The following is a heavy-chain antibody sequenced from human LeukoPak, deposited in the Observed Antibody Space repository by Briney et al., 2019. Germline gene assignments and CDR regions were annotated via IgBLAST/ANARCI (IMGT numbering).Heavy chain of an antibody. CDR3: ARVLVGGYGGVGDY. CDR2: INPSGGST. J-gene: IGHJ4*02. CDR1: GYTFTTHY. Sequence: ASVKVSCKASGYTFTTHYMHWVRQAPGQGLEWMGIINPSGGSTSYAQKFQGRVTMTRDTSASTVYTDLSNLRFEDTAVYYCARVLVGGYGGVGDYWGQGTLVTVSS. V-gene: IGHV1-46*01. D-gene: IGHD6-19*01.